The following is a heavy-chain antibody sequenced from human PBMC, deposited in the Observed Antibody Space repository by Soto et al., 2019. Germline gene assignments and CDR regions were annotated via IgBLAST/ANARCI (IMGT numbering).Heavy chain of an antibody. J-gene: IGHJ4*02. CDR2: IYYSGST. CDR1: GGSISSGGYY. CDR3: ARGVVVAVTYFTVPPRTYYFDY. D-gene: IGHD2-15*01. Sequence: SETLSLTCTVSGGSISSGGYYWSWIRQHPGKGLEWIGYIYYSGSTYYNPSLKSRVTISVDTSKNQFSLKLSSVTAADTAVYYCARGVVVAVTYFTVPPRTYYFDYWGQGTLVTVSS. V-gene: IGHV4-31*03.